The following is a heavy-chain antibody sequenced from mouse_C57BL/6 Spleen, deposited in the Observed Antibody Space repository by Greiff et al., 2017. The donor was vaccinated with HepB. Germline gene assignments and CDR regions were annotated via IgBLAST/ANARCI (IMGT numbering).Heavy chain of an antibody. CDR1: GFTFSDYG. CDR2: ISSGSSTI. CDR3: ARRGIYDYDVEGFDD. V-gene: IGHV5-17*01. D-gene: IGHD2-4*01. J-gene: IGHJ2*01. Sequence: EVKVVESGGGLVKPGGSLKLSCAASGFTFSDYGMHWVRQAPEKGLEWVAYISSGSSTIYYADTVKGRFTISRDNAKNTLFLQMTSLRSEDTAMYYWARRGIYDYDVEGFDDWGQGTTLTVSS.